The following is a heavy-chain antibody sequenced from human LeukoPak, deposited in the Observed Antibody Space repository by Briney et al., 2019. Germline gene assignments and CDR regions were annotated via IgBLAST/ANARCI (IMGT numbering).Heavy chain of an antibody. CDR3: AREWYDFWSGALADYYYYYMDV. D-gene: IGHD3-3*01. Sequence: GASVKVSCKASGYTFTSYGISWVRQAPGQGLEWMGWISAYNGNTNYAQKLQGRVTMTTDTSTSTAYMELRSLRSDDTAVYYCAREWYDFWSGALADYYYYYMDVWGKGTTVTVSS. J-gene: IGHJ6*03. CDR2: ISAYNGNT. CDR1: GYTFTSYG. V-gene: IGHV1-18*01.